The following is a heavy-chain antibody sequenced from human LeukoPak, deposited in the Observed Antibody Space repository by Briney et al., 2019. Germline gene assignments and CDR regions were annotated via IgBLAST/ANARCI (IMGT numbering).Heavy chain of an antibody. CDR3: AKDRPFGSYGSNGYYFDY. D-gene: IGHD5-18*01. CDR1: GFTFSSYG. CDR2: IWYDGSNK. V-gene: IGHV3-33*06. Sequence: GRSLRLSCAASGFTFSSYGMHWVRQAPGKGLEWVAAIWYDGSNKYYADSVKGRFTISRDNSKNTLYLQMNSPRAEDTAVYYCAKDRPFGSYGSNGYYFDYWGQGTLVTVSS. J-gene: IGHJ4*02.